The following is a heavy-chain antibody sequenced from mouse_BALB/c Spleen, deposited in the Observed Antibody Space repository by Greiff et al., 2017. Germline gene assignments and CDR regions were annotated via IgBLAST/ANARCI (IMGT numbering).Heavy chain of an antibody. CDR3: AREGWLLRAMDY. Sequence: QVQLQQSGPGLVQPSQSLSITCTVSGFSLTSYGVHWVRQSPGKGLEWLGVIWSGGSTDYNAAFISRLSISKDNSKSQVFFKMNSLQADDTAIYYCAREGWLLRAMDYWGQGTSVTVSS. J-gene: IGHJ4*01. CDR1: GFSLTSYG. V-gene: IGHV2-4-1*01. D-gene: IGHD2-3*01. CDR2: IWSGGST.